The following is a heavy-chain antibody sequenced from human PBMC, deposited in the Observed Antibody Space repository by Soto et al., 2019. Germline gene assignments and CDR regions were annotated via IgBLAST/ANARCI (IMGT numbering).Heavy chain of an antibody. Sequence: SSETLSLTCAVYGGSFSGYYWSWIRQPPGKGLEWIGEINHSGSTNYNPSLKSRVTISVDTSKNQFFLKLSSVTAADTAVYYCARAGPYDFWSGYYTGFDYWAREPWSPSP. J-gene: IGHJ4*02. D-gene: IGHD3-3*01. CDR3: ARAGPYDFWSGYYTGFDY. CDR2: INHSGST. CDR1: GGSFSGYY. V-gene: IGHV4-34*01.